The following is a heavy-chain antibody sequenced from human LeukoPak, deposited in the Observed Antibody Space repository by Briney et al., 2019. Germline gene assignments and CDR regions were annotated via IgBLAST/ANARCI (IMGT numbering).Heavy chain of an antibody. CDR2: ISSTGSTI. CDR3: VGSKAPFFYFDY. Sequence: GGSLRLSCAASAFTFSAYSLRWVRQAPGKGLEWLSYISSTGSTIYYAGSVKGRFTISRDNAKNSLYLQMNSLRAEDTAVYYCVGSKAPFFYFDYWGQGILVTVSS. CDR1: AFTFSAYS. V-gene: IGHV3-48*01. D-gene: IGHD2/OR15-2a*01. J-gene: IGHJ4*02.